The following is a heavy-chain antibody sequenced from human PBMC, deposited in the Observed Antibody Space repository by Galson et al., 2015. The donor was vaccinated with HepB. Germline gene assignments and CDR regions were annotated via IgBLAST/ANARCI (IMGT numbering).Heavy chain of an antibody. CDR1: GFTFSSYA. Sequence: SLRLSCAASGFTFSSYAMSWVRQAPGKGLEWVSAISGSGGSTYYADSVKGRFTISRDNSKNTLYPQMNSLRAEDTAVYYCANSYCGGDCHNYYYYYYMDVWGKGTTVTVSS. J-gene: IGHJ6*03. D-gene: IGHD2-21*01. CDR3: ANSYCGGDCHNYYYYYYMDV. V-gene: IGHV3-23*01. CDR2: ISGSGGST.